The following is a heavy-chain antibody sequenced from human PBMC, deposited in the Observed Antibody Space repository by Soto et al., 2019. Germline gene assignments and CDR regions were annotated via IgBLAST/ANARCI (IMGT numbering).Heavy chain of an antibody. V-gene: IGHV4-34*01. J-gene: IGHJ4*02. D-gene: IGHD4-17*01. CDR1: GGSFSGYY. CDR3: ARGRLPFYYFDY. Sequence: SETLSLTCAVYGGSFSGYYWSWIRQPPGKGLEWIGEINHSGSTNYNPSLKSRVTISVDTSKNQFSLKLSSVTAADTAVYYCARGRLPFYYFDYWGQGTLVTVSX. CDR2: INHSGST.